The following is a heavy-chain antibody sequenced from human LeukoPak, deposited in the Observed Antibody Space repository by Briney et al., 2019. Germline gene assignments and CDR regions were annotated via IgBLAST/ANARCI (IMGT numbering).Heavy chain of an antibody. Sequence: GGSLRLSCAASGFTFSSYAMSWVRQAPGKGLEWVSAISGSGGSTYYADSVKGRFTISRDNAKNSLYLQMNSLRAEDTAVYYCARAAITMVRGVSDYWGQGTLVTVSS. CDR3: ARAAITMVRGVSDY. J-gene: IGHJ4*02. D-gene: IGHD3-10*01. CDR2: ISGSGGST. V-gene: IGHV3-23*01. CDR1: GFTFSSYA.